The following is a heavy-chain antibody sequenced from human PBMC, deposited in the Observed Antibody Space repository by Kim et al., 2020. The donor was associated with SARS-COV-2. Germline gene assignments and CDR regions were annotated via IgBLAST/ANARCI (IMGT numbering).Heavy chain of an antibody. CDR2: IWYDGSNK. Sequence: GGSLRLSCAASGFTFSSYGMHWVRQAPGKGLEWVAVIWYDGSNKYYADSVKGRFTISRDNSKNTLYLQMNSLRAEDTAVYYCARDRRELLGAFDIWGQGTMVTVSS. CDR1: GFTFSSYG. V-gene: IGHV3-33*01. J-gene: IGHJ3*02. D-gene: IGHD1-26*01. CDR3: ARDRRELLGAFDI.